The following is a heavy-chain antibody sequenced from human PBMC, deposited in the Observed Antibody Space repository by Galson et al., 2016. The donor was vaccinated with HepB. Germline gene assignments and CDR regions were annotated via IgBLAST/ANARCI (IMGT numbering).Heavy chain of an antibody. Sequence: SLRLSCAASGFPTFTNFAMSWVRQAPGKGLVWVSHISSDGSYTSYADSVKGRFTISRDNAKNMLYLQMNSLRAEDTAVYYCARINELDDYWGQGTLVTVSS. D-gene: IGHD1-1*01. J-gene: IGHJ4*02. CDR2: ISSDGSYT. CDR3: ARINELDDY. CDR1: GFPTFTNF. V-gene: IGHV3-74*01.